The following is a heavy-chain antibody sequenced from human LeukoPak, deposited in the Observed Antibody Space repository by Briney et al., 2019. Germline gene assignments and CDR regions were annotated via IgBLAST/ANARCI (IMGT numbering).Heavy chain of an antibody. CDR2: INPSGGST. CDR1: GYTFTSYY. D-gene: IGHD3-3*01. CDR3: ARDARGVVIKASDYYYYMDV. J-gene: IGHJ6*03. V-gene: IGHV1-46*01. Sequence: ASVKVSCKASGYTFTSYYMHWVRQAPGQGLGGRGKINPSGGSTSYAQKFQGRVTMTRDTSTSTVYMELSSLRSEDTAVYYCARDARGVVIKASDYYYYMDVWGKGTTVTVSS.